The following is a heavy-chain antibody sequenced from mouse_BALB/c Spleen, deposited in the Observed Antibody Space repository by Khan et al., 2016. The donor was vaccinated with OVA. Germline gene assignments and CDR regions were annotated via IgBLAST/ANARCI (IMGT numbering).Heavy chain of an antibody. V-gene: IGHV1-87*01. CDR1: GYTFTSYW. J-gene: IGHJ2*01. CDR2: IYPGDGNS. Sequence: GTDLVRPGASVKLSCKASGYTFTSYWMQWVKQRPGQGLEWIGAIYPGDGNSTYTQKFKGKATLTADKSSSTAYMQLSSLASEDFSVYYSAGGGITPGYFDYWGQGTTLTVSS. CDR3: AGGGITPGYFDY. D-gene: IGHD1-1*01.